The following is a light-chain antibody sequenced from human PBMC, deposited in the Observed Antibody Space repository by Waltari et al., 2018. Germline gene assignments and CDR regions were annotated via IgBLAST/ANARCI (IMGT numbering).Light chain of an antibody. J-gene: IGKJ4*01. CDR2: WAS. V-gene: IGKV4-1*01. Sequence: DIVMTQSPDSLAVSLGERATINCQPWQSVLASSTNKNYLAWYQQKPGQPPKLLISWASTRESGVPDRFSGSGSGTDFTLTISSLQAEDVAVYYCHQYYRLPLTFGGGTKVEIK. CDR1: QSVLASSTNKNY. CDR3: HQYYRLPLT.